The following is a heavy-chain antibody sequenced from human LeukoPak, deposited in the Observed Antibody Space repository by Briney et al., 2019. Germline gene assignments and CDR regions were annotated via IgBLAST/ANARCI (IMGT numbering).Heavy chain of an antibody. CDR2: IKSKPDGGTT. V-gene: IGHV3-15*01. CDR3: FTGRY. J-gene: IGHJ4*02. CDR1: GFTVSTYY. Sequence: GGSLRLSCAASGFTVSTYYMTWVRQAPGKGLEWVGRIKSKPDGGTTDYAAAVKGKFTISRDDSKNTLYLQMNSLKTEDTAVYYCFTGRYWGQGTLVTVSS.